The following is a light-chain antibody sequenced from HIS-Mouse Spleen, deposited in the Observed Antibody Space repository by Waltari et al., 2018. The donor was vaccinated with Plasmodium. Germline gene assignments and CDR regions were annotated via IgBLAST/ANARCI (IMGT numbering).Light chain of an antibody. CDR1: ALPKNY. J-gene: IGLJ3*02. CDR2: EDS. V-gene: IGLV3-10*01. Sequence: SYELTQPPSVSVSPGQTARITCSGDALPKNYAYWYQQKSGQAPVPVIYEDSKRPSGIPERFSGSSSGTMATLTISGAQVEDEADYYCYSTDSSGNHSRVFGGGTKLTVL. CDR3: YSTDSSGNHSRV.